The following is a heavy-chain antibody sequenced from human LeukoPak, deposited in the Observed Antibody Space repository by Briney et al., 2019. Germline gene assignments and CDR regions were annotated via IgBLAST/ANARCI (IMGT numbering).Heavy chain of an antibody. CDR1: GGTFSSYA. CDR2: IIPIFGTA. J-gene: IGHJ4*02. CDR3: ARGTPGDLGYCSGGSCFSFDC. D-gene: IGHD2-15*01. Sequence: ASVKVSCKASGGTFSSYAISWVRQAPGQGLGWMGGIIPIFGTANYAQKFQGRVTITADESTSTAYMELSSLRSEDTAVYYCARGTPGDLGYCSGGSCFSFDCWGQGTLVTVSS. V-gene: IGHV1-69*13.